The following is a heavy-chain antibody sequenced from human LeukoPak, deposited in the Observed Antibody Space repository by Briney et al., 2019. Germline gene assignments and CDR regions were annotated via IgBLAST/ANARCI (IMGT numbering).Heavy chain of an antibody. D-gene: IGHD3-10*01. CDR1: GFTFSNYW. Sequence: GGSLRLSCAASGFTFSNYWMHWVRQAPGKGLVWVSRINLDGSSATYADSVKGRFTISRDNAKNTLYLQMNSLSAEDTAVYYCASGFLSGRGVVGHWGQGTLVTVSS. CDR3: ASGFLSGRGVVGH. J-gene: IGHJ4*02. CDR2: INLDGSSA. V-gene: IGHV3-74*01.